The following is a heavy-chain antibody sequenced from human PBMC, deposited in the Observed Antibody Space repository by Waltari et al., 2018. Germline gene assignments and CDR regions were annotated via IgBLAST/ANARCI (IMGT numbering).Heavy chain of an antibody. CDR3: AATVLTEDFDL. J-gene: IGHJ2*01. CDR2: ITHRGST. V-gene: IGHV4-34*01. Sequence: QVQLQQWGAGLLKPSETLSLTCAVYGGSFSGYYWSWIRQPPGKGLEWIGEITHRGSTKYNPSLRRRVTISVDTSKNQFSLKLSSVTAADTAVYYCAATVLTEDFDLWGRGTLVTVSS. D-gene: IGHD4-17*01. CDR1: GGSFSGYY.